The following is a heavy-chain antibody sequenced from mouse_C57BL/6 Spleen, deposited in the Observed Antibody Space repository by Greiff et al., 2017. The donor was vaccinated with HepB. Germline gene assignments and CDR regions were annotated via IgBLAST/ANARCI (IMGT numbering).Heavy chain of an antibody. D-gene: IGHD2-3*01. CDR2: IRNKANGYTT. CDR3: ARFPHDSWYFDV. J-gene: IGHJ1*03. Sequence: EVKLVESGGGLVQPGGSLSLSCAASGFTFTDYYMSWVRQPPGKALEWLGFIRNKANGYTTEYSASVKGRFTISRDNSPIILYLQMNALRAEDSATYDCARFPHDSWYFDVWGTGTTVTVSS. V-gene: IGHV7-3*01. CDR1: GFTFTDYY.